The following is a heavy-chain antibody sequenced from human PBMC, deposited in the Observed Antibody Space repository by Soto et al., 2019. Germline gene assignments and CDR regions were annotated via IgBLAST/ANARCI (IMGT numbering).Heavy chain of an antibody. Sequence: GGSLRLSCAASGFTFSSYWMHWVRQAPGKGLVWVSRINSDGSSTSYADSVKGRFTISRDNAKNTLYLQMNSLRAEHTSVYYCARDPVNYDFWSRYPRPSGMDVLGQGTTGTVS. J-gene: IGHJ6*02. D-gene: IGHD3-3*01. CDR1: GFTFSSYW. V-gene: IGHV3-74*01. CDR2: INSDGSST. CDR3: ARDPVNYDFWSRYPRPSGMDV.